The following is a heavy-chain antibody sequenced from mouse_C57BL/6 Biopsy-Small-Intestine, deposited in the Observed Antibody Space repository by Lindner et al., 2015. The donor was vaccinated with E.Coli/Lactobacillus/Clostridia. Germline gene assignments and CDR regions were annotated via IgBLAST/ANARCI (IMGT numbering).Heavy chain of an antibody. Sequence: SVKVSCKASAGTFSSYVFSWVRQAPGQGLEWMGGIIPIVGIAKYAQKFQGRVTITADESTSTAYMELSSLRSEDTAVYYCASPNHYCTGGVCNRGSHFDYWGQGTLVTVSS. CDR1: AGTFSSYV. CDR2: IIPIVGIA. J-gene: IGHJ4*01. V-gene: IGHV1-69*02. CDR3: ASPNHYCTGGVCNRGSHFDY. D-gene: IGHD1-1*02.